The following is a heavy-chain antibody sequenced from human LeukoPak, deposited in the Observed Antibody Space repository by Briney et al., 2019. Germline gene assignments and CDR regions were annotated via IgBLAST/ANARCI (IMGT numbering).Heavy chain of an antibody. CDR3: ARDVSIAAAGDY. J-gene: IGHJ4*02. V-gene: IGHV3-72*01. Sequence: GGSLRLSCAASGFSFSDYYMDWVRQTPGKGLEWVARSRSRGSGYSTEYAASVKGRFTISRDDSTNSLSLQMNSLKIEDTAVYYCARDVSIAAAGDYWGQGTLVTVSS. D-gene: IGHD6-13*01. CDR1: GFSFSDYY. CDR2: SRSRGSGYST.